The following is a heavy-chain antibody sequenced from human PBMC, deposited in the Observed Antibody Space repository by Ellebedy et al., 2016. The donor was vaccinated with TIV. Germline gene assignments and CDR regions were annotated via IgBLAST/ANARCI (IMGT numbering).Heavy chain of an antibody. CDR1: GYTFTSYA. J-gene: IGHJ4*02. D-gene: IGHD3-10*01. V-gene: IGHV1-3*01. CDR3: ARGVSNYYGSGIAFDY. Sequence: AASVKVSCKASGYTFTSYAMHWVRQAPGQRLEWMGWINAGNGNTKYSQKFQGRVTITRDTSASTAYMELSSLGSEDTAVYYCARGVSNYYGSGIAFDYWGQGTLVTVSS. CDR2: INAGNGNT.